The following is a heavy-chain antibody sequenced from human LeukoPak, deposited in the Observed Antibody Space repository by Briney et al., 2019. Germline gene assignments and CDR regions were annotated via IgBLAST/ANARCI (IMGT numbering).Heavy chain of an antibody. D-gene: IGHD6-19*01. CDR2: IRNDGSDK. V-gene: IGHV3-30*02. CDR3: ARDSTGWYYHY. J-gene: IGHJ4*02. CDR1: GFTFRSYG. Sequence: AESLRLSCASSGFTFRSYGMYWVRQAKDKGLEWVAFIRNDGSDKYYTGSVKGRFTISRDNSKNTLYLQMNSLRAEDTAVYYCARDSTGWYYHYWGQGTLVTVSS.